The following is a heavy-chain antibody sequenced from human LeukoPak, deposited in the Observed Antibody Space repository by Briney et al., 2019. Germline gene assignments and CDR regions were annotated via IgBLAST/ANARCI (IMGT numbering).Heavy chain of an antibody. CDR1: GFTFANTW. Sequence: PGGSLRLSCAGSGFTFANTWMSWVRQAPGKGLEWVSAISGSGGSTYFADSVKGRFSISRDNSKNTLYLLMNSLRAEDTAVYYCAKDPQWELPSPFDHWGQGTLVTVSS. D-gene: IGHD1-26*01. J-gene: IGHJ4*02. CDR2: ISGSGGST. V-gene: IGHV3-23*01. CDR3: AKDPQWELPSPFDH.